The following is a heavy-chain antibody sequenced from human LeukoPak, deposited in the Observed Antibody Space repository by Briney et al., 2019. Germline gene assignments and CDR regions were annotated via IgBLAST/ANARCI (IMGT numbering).Heavy chain of an antibody. CDR1: GGSISSYY. D-gene: IGHD2-2*01. V-gene: IGHV4-59*08. CDR2: IYYSGST. J-gene: IGHJ3*02. CDR3: ARLIVVVPAAPAYDAFDI. Sequence: SETLSLTCTVSGGSISSYYWSWIRQPPGKGVEWIGYIYYSGSTNYNPSLKSRVTISVDTSKNQFSLKLSSVTAADTAVYYCARLIVVVPAAPAYDAFDIWGQGTMVTVSS.